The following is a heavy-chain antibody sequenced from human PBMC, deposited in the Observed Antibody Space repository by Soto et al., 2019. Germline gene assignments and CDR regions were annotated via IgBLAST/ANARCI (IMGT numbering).Heavy chain of an antibody. J-gene: IGHJ4*02. V-gene: IGHV3-23*01. CDR3: ADGGEWSFNFEY. D-gene: IGHD3-3*01. CDR1: GFTFSSYA. Sequence: EVQLLESGGGLVQSGGSLRHSCAASGFTFSSYAMSWVRQAPGKGLEWVSGISASGSNTYYADSVKGRFTISRDNSKNTLYLQMNNLRVEDKAVYYCADGGEWSFNFEYWGQGTLVTVFS. CDR2: ISASGSNT.